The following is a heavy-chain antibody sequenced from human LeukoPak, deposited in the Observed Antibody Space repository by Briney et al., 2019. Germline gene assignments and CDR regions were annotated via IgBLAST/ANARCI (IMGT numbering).Heavy chain of an antibody. CDR3: ARHPNLDY. V-gene: IGHV1-2*02. Sequence: ASVKVSCKASGYTFTDYYIHWVRQAPGQGLEWMGWINPNSGGTSYAQKFQDRVTLTRDTSIRTAYMELSSLTSDDTAVYYCARHPNLDYWGQGTLVFVSS. CDR1: GYTFTDYY. J-gene: IGHJ4*02. CDR2: INPNSGGT.